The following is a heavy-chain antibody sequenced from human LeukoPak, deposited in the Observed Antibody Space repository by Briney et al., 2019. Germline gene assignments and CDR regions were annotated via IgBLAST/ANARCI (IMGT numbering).Heavy chain of an antibody. J-gene: IGHJ1*01. CDR3: VRDLRRMGATTAYLHH. Sequence: GRSLRLSCAASGFTFDDYAMHWVRQAPGKGLEWVSGISWNSGSIGYADSVKGRFTISRDNAKNSLYLQMNSLRVEDMAVYYCVRDLRRMGATTAYLHHWGQGTLVTVSS. CDR2: ISWNSGSI. CDR1: GFTFDDYA. V-gene: IGHV3-9*03. D-gene: IGHD1-26*01.